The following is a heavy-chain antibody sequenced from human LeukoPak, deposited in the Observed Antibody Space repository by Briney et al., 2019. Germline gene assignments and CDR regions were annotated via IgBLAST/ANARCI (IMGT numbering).Heavy chain of an antibody. V-gene: IGHV3-23*01. CDR2: ISGSGGST. J-gene: IGHJ6*02. D-gene: IGHD6-13*01. Sequence: GGSLRLSCAASGFMFSSYAMSWVRQAPGKGLEWVSAISGSGGSTYYADSVKGRFTISRDNSKNTLYLQMNSLRAEDTAVYYCAKGTGSSSWYNVGYYGMDVWGQGTTVTVSS. CDR1: GFMFSSYA. CDR3: AKGTGSSSWYNVGYYGMDV.